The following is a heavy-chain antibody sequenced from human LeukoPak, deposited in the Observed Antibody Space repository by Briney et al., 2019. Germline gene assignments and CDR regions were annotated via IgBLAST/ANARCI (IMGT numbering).Heavy chain of an antibody. CDR2: IYYSGST. D-gene: IGHD3-9*01. Sequence: SETLSLTCTVPGGSISSYYWSWIRQPPGKGLEWIGYIYYSGSTNYNPSLKSRVTISVDTSKNQFSLKLISVTAADTAVYYCARYYDILSGEFDYWGQGTLVTVSS. V-gene: IGHV4-59*01. CDR3: ARYYDILSGEFDY. J-gene: IGHJ4*02. CDR1: GGSISSYY.